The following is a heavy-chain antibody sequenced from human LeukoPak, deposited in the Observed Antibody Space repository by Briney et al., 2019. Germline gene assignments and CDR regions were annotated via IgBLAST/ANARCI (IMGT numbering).Heavy chain of an antibody. V-gene: IGHV4-34*01. D-gene: IGHD5-12*01. CDR2: INHSGST. J-gene: IGHJ6*03. CDR3: ARHRSGYDPYYYYMDV. CDR1: GGSFSGYY. Sequence: SETLSLTCAVYGGSFSGYYWSWIRQPPGKGLEWIGEINHSGSTNYNPSLKSRVTISVDTSKNQFSLKLSSVTAADTAVYYCARHRSGYDPYYYYMDVWGKGTTVTISS.